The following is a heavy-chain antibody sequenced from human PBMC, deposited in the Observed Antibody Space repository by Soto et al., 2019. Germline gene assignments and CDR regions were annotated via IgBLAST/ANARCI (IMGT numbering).Heavy chain of an antibody. V-gene: IGHV3-66*01. Sequence: GGSLRLSCAASGFTVSSNYMSWVRQAPGKGLEWVSVIYSGGSTYYADSVKGRFTISRDNSKNTLYLQMNSLRAEDTAVYYCARDRVVVVPAAIPHYYMDVWGKGTTVTVSS. D-gene: IGHD2-2*01. CDR1: GFTVSSNY. J-gene: IGHJ6*03. CDR3: ARDRVVVVPAAIPHYYMDV. CDR2: IYSGGST.